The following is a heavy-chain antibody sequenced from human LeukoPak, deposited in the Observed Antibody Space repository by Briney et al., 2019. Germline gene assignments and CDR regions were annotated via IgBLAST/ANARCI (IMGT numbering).Heavy chain of an antibody. CDR3: AKGLRYLGGPWDTFDI. J-gene: IGHJ3*02. CDR2: ISGSGGST. D-gene: IGHD3-9*01. Sequence: GGSLRLSCAASGFTFSSYGMSWVRQAPGKGLEWVSAISGSGGSTYYADSVKGRFTISRDNSKNTLYLQMNSLRAEDTAVYYCAKGLRYLGGPWDTFDIWGQGTMVTVSS. CDR1: GFTFSSYG. V-gene: IGHV3-23*01.